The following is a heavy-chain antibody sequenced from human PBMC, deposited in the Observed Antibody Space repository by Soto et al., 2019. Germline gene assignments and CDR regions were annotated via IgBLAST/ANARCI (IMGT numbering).Heavy chain of an antibody. Sequence: SETLSLTCAVYGGSFSGYYWSWIRQPPGKGLEWIGEINHSGSTNYNPSLKSRVTISVDTSKNQFSLKLSSVTAADTAVYYCARGRTAAGTGNLIDYWGQGTLVTVSS. V-gene: IGHV4-34*01. J-gene: IGHJ4*02. D-gene: IGHD6-13*01. CDR1: GGSFSGYY. CDR3: ARGRTAAGTGNLIDY. CDR2: INHSGST.